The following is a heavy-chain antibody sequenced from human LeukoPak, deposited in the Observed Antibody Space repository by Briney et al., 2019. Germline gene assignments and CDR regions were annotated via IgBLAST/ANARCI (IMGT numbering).Heavy chain of an antibody. D-gene: IGHD5-18*01. CDR2: ISWNSGSI. V-gene: IGHV3-9*01. CDR1: GFTFDDYA. Sequence: PGGSLRLSCAASGFTFDDYAMHWVRQAPGKGLEWVSGISWNSGSIGYADSVKGRFTISRDNAKNSLYLQMNSLRAEDTALYYCAKDISSVDTAMDVDEWVFDYWGQGTLVTVSS. CDR3: AKDISSVDTAMDVDEWVFDY. J-gene: IGHJ4*02.